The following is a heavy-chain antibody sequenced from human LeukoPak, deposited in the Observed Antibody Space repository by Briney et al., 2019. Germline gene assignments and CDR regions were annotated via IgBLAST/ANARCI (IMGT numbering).Heavy chain of an antibody. Sequence: KPSETLSLTCAVYGGSFSGYYWSWIRQPPGKGLEWIGEINHSGSTNYNPSLKSRVTISVDTSKNQFSLKLSSVTAADTAVYYCARGETGYYDSSGYFDYWGQGTLVTVSS. J-gene: IGHJ4*02. CDR2: INHSGST. D-gene: IGHD3-22*01. CDR3: ARGETGYYDSSGYFDY. V-gene: IGHV4-34*01. CDR1: GGSFSGYY.